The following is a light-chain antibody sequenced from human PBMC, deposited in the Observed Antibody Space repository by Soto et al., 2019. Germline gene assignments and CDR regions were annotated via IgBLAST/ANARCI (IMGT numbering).Light chain of an antibody. CDR1: QSVSSSY. CDR3: QQYGSSRLT. CDR2: GAS. V-gene: IGKV3-20*01. J-gene: IGKJ4*01. Sequence: EIVLTQSPGTLSLSPGERATLSCRASQSVSSSYLAWYQQKPGQAPRLLIYGASSRATGIPDRFRGSGSGTEFTLTISRLEPEDVAVYYCQQYGSSRLTFGGGTKVEIK.